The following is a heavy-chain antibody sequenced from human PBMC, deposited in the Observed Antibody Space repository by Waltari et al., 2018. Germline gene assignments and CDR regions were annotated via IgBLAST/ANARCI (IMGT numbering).Heavy chain of an antibody. CDR1: GYTFTGYY. V-gene: IGHV1-2*02. CDR3: AGATGLRYFDRVSSGY. Sequence: QVQLVLPVAEVKKPRASVKVSCKASGYTFTGYYMHSVRHASRQGLEWMGWINPNSGGTNYAQKFQGRVTMTRDTSISTAYIELSRLRSDDTAVYYCAGATGLRYFDRVSSGYWGQGTLVTVSS. D-gene: IGHD3-9*01. J-gene: IGHJ4*02. CDR2: INPNSGGT.